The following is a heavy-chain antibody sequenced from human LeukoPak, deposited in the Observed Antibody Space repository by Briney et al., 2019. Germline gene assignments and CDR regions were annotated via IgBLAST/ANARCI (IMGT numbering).Heavy chain of an antibody. V-gene: IGHV1-2*02. CDR1: GYTFTGYY. D-gene: IGHD2-8*02. J-gene: IGHJ4*02. CDR3: ARVFYCSGGICYLNS. CDR2: INPNSGGT. Sequence: ASVKVSCKASGYTFTGYYIHWVRQAPGQGLGWMGWINPNSGGTSYAQKFQGRVTMTRDTSITTAYMELSGLRFDDTAVYYCARVFYCSGGICYLNSWGQGTLVTVSS.